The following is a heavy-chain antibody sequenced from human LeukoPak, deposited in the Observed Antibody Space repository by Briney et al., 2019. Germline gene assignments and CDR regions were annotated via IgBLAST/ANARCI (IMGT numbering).Heavy chain of an antibody. Sequence: GASLRLSCAASGFTFSSYAMHWVRQAPGKGLEWVAVISYDGSNKYYADSVKGRFTISRDNSKNTLYLQMNSLRVEDTAVYYCARDKLDHHDTSGYFDYWGQGTLVTVSS. CDR1: GFTFSSYA. CDR2: ISYDGSNK. D-gene: IGHD3-22*01. CDR3: ARDKLDHHDTSGYFDY. V-gene: IGHV3-33*05. J-gene: IGHJ4*02.